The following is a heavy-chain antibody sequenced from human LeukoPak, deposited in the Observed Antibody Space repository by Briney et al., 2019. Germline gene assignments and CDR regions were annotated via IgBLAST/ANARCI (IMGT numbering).Heavy chain of an antibody. CDR3: ARGLLEWWSFDY. J-gene: IGHJ4*02. CDR1: GFTISAYW. D-gene: IGHD2-15*01. Sequence: PGGSLRLSCAASGFTISAYWMNWVRQAPGKGLEWVSSISGSGTYIYYADSVKGRFTISRDNAKNSLYLQMNSLRAEDTAVYYCARGLLEWWSFDYWGQGTLVTVSS. V-gene: IGHV3-21*01. CDR2: ISGSGTYI.